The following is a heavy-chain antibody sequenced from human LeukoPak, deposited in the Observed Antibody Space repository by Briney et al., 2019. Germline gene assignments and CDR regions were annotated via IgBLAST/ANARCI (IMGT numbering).Heavy chain of an antibody. V-gene: IGHV4-59*01. J-gene: IGHJ5*02. Sequence: SETLSLTCTVSGGSISGYYWSWILQPPGKGLEWIGYIYYSGSTNYNPSLKSRVTISVDTSKNQFSLKLSSVTAADTAVYYCARGCSAGTPHNWFDPWGQGTLVTVSS. CDR3: ARGCSAGTPHNWFDP. CDR2: IYYSGST. D-gene: IGHD6-13*01. CDR1: GGSISGYY.